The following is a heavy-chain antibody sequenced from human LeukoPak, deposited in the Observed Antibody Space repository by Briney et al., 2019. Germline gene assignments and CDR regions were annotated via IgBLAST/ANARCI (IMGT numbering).Heavy chain of an antibody. CDR3: ARDKHLGFSSGTKYYPYYFDS. CDR1: GGSISSYY. V-gene: IGHV4-59*01. D-gene: IGHD2-2*03. CDR2: ISNSGST. J-gene: IGHJ4*02. Sequence: SETLSLTCTVSGGSISSYYWSWIRQPPGKGLEWIGYISNSGSTNYNPSLKSRVTISVDTAKNHLSVNLTSVTDADTAVYYCARDKHLGFSSGTKYYPYYFDSWGQGIQVTVSS.